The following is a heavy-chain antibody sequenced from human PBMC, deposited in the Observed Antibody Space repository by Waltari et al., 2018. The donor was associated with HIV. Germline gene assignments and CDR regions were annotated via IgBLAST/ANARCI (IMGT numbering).Heavy chain of an antibody. CDR1: GFPVRSKE. J-gene: IGHJ6*02. CDR2: IYSGGST. D-gene: IGHD6-13*01. Sequence: EVQLVESGGGLVQPGGSLTLSCSASGFPVRSKEKRGVRQAPGKGLEWVSVIYSGGSTYYADSVKGRFTISRDNSKNTLYLQMNSLRAEDTAVYYCARDSAADGMDVWGQGTTVTVSS. CDR3: ARDSAADGMDV. V-gene: IGHV3-66*01.